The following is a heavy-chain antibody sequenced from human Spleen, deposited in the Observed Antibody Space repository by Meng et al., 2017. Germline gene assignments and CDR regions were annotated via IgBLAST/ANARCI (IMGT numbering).Heavy chain of an antibody. Sequence: SETLSLTCTVSGVSISSSTYYWGWIRQPPGKGLEWIGSIYGSTYYNPSLKSRVTISVDTSKNQFSLRLSSVTAADTAVYYCAGDPGVLAYWGQGSLVTGS. V-gene: IGHV4-39*07. CDR3: AGDPGVLAY. CDR2: IYGST. D-gene: IGHD7-27*01. J-gene: IGHJ4*02. CDR1: GVSISSSTYY.